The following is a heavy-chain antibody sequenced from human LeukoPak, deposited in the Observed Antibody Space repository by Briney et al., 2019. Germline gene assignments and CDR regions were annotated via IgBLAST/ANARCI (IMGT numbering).Heavy chain of an antibody. CDR3: AREKKEAAFDI. CDR2: ISSSSSYI. Sequence: PGGSLRLSCAASGFTFSDYYMSWIRQAPGKGLEWVSYISSSSSYIYYADSVKGRFTISRDNAKNSLYLQMNSLRAEDTAVYYCAREKKEAAFDIWGQGTMVTVSS. J-gene: IGHJ3*02. V-gene: IGHV3-11*06. CDR1: GFTFSDYY.